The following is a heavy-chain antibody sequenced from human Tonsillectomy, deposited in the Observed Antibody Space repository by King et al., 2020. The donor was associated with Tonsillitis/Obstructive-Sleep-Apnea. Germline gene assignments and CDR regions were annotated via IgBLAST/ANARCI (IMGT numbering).Heavy chain of an antibody. J-gene: IGHJ4*02. CDR1: GGSFSGYY. CDR3: ARTYSGSYYFDY. V-gene: IGHV4-34*01. Sequence: VQLQQWGAGLLKPSETLSLTCAVYGGSFSGYYWNWIRQPPGKGLEWMGEINHSGSTNYNPSLKSRVTISVDTSNNRFSLQLRSVTAADTAVYYCARTYSGSYYFDYWGQGTLVTVSS. D-gene: IGHD1-26*01. CDR2: INHSGST.